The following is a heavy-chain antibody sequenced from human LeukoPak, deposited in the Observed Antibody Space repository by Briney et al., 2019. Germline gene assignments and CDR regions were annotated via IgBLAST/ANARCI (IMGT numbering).Heavy chain of an antibody. V-gene: IGHV3-66*01. CDR1: GFTVSSNY. CDR3: ARCRSSVDYYGMDV. D-gene: IGHD2-2*01. CDR2: IYSGGST. J-gene: IGHJ6*02. Sequence: GGSLRLSCAASGFTVSSNYMSWVRQAPGKGLEWVSVIYSGGSTYYADSVKGRFTISRDNSKNTLYLQMNSLRAEDTAVYYCARCRSSVDYYGMDVWGQGTTVTVSS.